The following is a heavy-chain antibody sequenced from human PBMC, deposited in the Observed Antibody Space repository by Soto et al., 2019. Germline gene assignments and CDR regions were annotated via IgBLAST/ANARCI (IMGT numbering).Heavy chain of an antibody. CDR2: IIPILGIA. CDR3: ARDVYGSGSYYNYYYYYGMDV. D-gene: IGHD3-10*01. J-gene: IGHJ6*02. CDR1: VCTFSSYT. V-gene: IGHV1-69*04. Sequence: SVKVSCKASVCTFSSYTISWVRQAPGQGLEWMGRIIPILGIANYAQKFQGRVTITADKSTSRAYMELSSLRSEDTAVYYCARDVYGSGSYYNYYYYYGMDVWGQGTTVTVSS.